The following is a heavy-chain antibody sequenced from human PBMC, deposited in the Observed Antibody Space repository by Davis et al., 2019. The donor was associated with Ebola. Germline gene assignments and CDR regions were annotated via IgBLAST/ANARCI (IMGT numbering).Heavy chain of an antibody. D-gene: IGHD2-8*01. Sequence: GGSLRLSCAASGFTFSSYAMSWVRQAPGKGLEWVSAISGSGGSTYYADFVKGRFTISRDNSKNTLYLQMNSLRDEDTAVYYCVRLRGVCTNGGCSPYWYFDLWGRGTLVTVSS. CDR3: VRLRGVCTNGGCSPYWYFDL. J-gene: IGHJ2*01. V-gene: IGHV3-23*01. CDR2: ISGSGGST. CDR1: GFTFSSYA.